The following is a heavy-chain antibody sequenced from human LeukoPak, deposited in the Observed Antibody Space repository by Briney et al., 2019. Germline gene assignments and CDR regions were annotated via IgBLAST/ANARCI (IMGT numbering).Heavy chain of an antibody. CDR1: GFTFSSYG. CDR2: ISYDGSNK. J-gene: IGHJ4*02. D-gene: IGHD6-19*01. V-gene: IGHV3-30*18. Sequence: GGSLRLSCAAPGFTFSSYGMHWVRQAPGKGLEWVAVISYDGSNKYYADSVKGRFTISRDNSKNTLHLQMNSLRAEDTAVYYCAKAHYSSGWYFDYWGQGTLVTVSS. CDR3: AKAHYSSGWYFDY.